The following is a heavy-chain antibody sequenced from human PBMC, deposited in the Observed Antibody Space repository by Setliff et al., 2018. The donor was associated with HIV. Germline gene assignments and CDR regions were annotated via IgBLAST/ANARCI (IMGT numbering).Heavy chain of an antibody. CDR3: AREGNYYDSSGYDY. J-gene: IGHJ4*02. V-gene: IGHV4-4*07. D-gene: IGHD3-22*01. CDR2: ISSSGSA. CDR1: GGSISSYY. Sequence: PSETLSLTCTVSGGSISSYYWSWIRQPAGKGLEWIGHISSSGSAYYNPSLKSRVTISVDTSKNQFSLKLNSVTAADTAVYYCAREGNYYDSSGYDYWGQGTLVTVSS.